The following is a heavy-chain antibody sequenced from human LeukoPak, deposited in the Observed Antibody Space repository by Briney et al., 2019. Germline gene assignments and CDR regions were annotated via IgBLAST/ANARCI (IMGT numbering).Heavy chain of an antibody. CDR3: ARDRSSGSFDY. Sequence: SETLSLTCTVSGGSISSYYWSWIRQPPGKGLEWIGYIYYSGSTNYNPSLKSRVTISVDTPKNQFSLKLSSVTAADTAVYYCARDRSSGSFDYWGQGTLVTVSS. CDR2: IYYSGST. CDR1: GGSISSYY. D-gene: IGHD6-13*01. J-gene: IGHJ4*02. V-gene: IGHV4-59*01.